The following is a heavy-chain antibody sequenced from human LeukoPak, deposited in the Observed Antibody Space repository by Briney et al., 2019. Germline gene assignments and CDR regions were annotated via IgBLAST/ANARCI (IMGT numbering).Heavy chain of an antibody. CDR2: ISGSGGST. D-gene: IGHD2-21*02. CDR1: GFTFTNYA. CDR3: AKNQAGKVVVVTATMVPFDY. J-gene: IGHJ4*02. Sequence: GGSLRLSCAASGFTFTNYAMSWLRQAPGKGLEWVSAISGSGGSTYYADSVKGRFTISRDNSKNTLYLQMNSLRAEDTAVYYCAKNQAGKVVVVTATMVPFDYWGQGTLVTVSS. V-gene: IGHV3-23*01.